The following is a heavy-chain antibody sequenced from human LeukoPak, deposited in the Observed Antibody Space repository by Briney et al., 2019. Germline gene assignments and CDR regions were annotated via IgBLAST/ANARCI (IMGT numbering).Heavy chain of an antibody. J-gene: IGHJ4*02. CDR2: IHNSGST. Sequence: SETLSLTCTVSTVPISSGGYYWSWIRQPPGKGLEWIGYIHNSGSTNYNPSLKSRVTISVDTSKNQFSLKVSSVTAADTAVYYCARASYSSSWYAVDNWGQGTLVTVSS. D-gene: IGHD6-13*01. CDR1: TVPISSGGYY. V-gene: IGHV4-61*08. CDR3: ARASYSSSWYAVDN.